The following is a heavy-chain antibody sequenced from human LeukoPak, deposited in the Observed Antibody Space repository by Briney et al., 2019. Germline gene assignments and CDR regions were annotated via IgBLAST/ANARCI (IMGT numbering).Heavy chain of an antibody. CDR2: ISSSSSTI. J-gene: IGHJ6*02. V-gene: IGHV3-48*02. CDR1: GFTFSSYS. D-gene: IGHD3-3*01. CDR3: ARDPYYDFWSGSPPGGYYYYGMDV. Sequence: PGGSLRLSCAASGFTFSSYSMNWVRQAPGKGLEWASYISSSSSTIYYADSVKGRFTISRDNAKNSLYLQMNSLRDEDTAVYYCARDPYYDFWSGSPPGGYYYYGMDVWGQGTTVTVSS.